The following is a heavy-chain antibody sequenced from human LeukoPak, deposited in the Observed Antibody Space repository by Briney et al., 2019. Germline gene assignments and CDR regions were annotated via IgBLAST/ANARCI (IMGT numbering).Heavy chain of an antibody. J-gene: IGHJ4*02. V-gene: IGHV3-74*01. CDR3: GRMDGGNY. Sequence: GGSLRLSCAASGFTFSSHWMHWVRQAPGKGLVWVSRINSDERTTNYADSVKGRFTISRDNAKNTLYLQMNSLKAEDTAMYYCGRMDGGNYWSQGTLVTVSS. CDR1: GFTFSSHW. CDR2: INSDERTT. D-gene: IGHD3-16*01.